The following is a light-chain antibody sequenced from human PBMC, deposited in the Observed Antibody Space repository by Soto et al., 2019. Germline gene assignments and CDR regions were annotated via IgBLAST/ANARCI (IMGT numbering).Light chain of an antibody. CDR2: GAF. V-gene: IGKV3-15*01. CDR1: QTVSSN. Sequence: EVVMTQSPATLSVSPGESATLSCRASQTVSSNVAWYQQRPGQAPRLLIDGAFTRATGVPARFRGSRSGTEFTLTISSPQSEDFAIYYCQQHNNWPYTFGQGTKLEIK. CDR3: QQHNNWPYT. J-gene: IGKJ2*01.